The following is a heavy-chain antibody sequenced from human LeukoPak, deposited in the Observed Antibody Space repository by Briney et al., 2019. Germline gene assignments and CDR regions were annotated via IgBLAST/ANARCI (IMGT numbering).Heavy chain of an antibody. D-gene: IGHD1-26*01. CDR3: ATKTVGASYFDY. V-gene: IGHV3-11*06. J-gene: IGHJ4*02. Sequence: PGGSLRLSCAASGFTFSDHYMSWTRQAPGKGLEWVSYISTSSSYTTYADSVKGRFTISRDNAKNSLFLQMNSLRAEDTAVYYCATKTVGASYFDYWGQGTLVTVSS. CDR1: GFTFSDHY. CDR2: ISTSSSYT.